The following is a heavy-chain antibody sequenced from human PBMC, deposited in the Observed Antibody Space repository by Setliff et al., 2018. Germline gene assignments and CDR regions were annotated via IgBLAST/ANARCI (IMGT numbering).Heavy chain of an antibody. CDR3: AREVGTSTSSDAFDV. CDR2: IYHSGSA. CDR1: GDSISSCDCF. D-gene: IGHD1-26*01. V-gene: IGHV4-30-4*08. Sequence: SETLSLTCTVSGDSISSCDCFWSWIRQPPGKGLEWIAYIYHSGSAYYNPSLKSRVTMSVDTSKNQFSLHLTSVTAADTAVYYCAREVGTSTSSDAFDVWGQGMMVTVSS. J-gene: IGHJ3*01.